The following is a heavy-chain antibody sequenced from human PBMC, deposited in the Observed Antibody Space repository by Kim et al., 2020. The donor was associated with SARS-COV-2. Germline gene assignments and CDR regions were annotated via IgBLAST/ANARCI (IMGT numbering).Heavy chain of an antibody. V-gene: IGHV4-34*01. Sequence: LKSGVTKSEDTSKNQFSLKLSSVTAADTAVYYCARERWLPRRYYYYYMDVWGKGTTVTVSS. J-gene: IGHJ6*03. D-gene: IGHD5-12*01. CDR3: ARERWLPRRYYYYYMDV.